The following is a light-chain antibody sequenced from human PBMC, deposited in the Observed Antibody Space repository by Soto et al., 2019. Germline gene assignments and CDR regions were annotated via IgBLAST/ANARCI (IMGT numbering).Light chain of an antibody. V-gene: IGKV1D-12*01. CDR3: QQADSFPLT. CDR1: QDISTL. J-gene: IGKJ4*01. Sequence: DIQMTQSLSSVSASIGDTVTITCRASQDISTLLAWYQQKPGKAPKLLIYGASTLESGVPSRFSGRGSGTDFTLTISSLQPEDFATYFCQQADSFPLTFGGGTKVEIK. CDR2: GAS.